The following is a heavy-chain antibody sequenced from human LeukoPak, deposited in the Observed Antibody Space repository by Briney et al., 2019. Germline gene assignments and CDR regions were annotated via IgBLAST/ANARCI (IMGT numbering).Heavy chain of an antibody. D-gene: IGHD2-21*02. V-gene: IGHV4-59*08. CDR1: GGSISSYY. CDR3: ARLAYCGGDCYSEGNWFDP. CDR2: IYYSGST. Sequence: PSETLSLTCTVSGGSISSYYWSWIRQPPGKGLEWIGYIYYSGSTNYNPSLKSRVTISVDTSKNQFSLKLCSVTAADTAVYYCARLAYCGGDCYSEGNWFDPWGQGTLVTVSS. J-gene: IGHJ5*02.